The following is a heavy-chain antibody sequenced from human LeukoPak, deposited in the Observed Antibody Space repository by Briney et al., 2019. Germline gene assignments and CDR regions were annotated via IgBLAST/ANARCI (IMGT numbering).Heavy chain of an antibody. J-gene: IGHJ3*02. CDR1: GYRFSNYW. V-gene: IGHV5-51*01. Sequence: GESLKISCQGSGYRFSNYWIGWVRQVPGKGLEWMGIIYPGDSDTRYSPSFQGQVTISADKSISTAYLQWSSLKASDTAMYYCARLRSGRFNDGFDIWGQGTMVTVSS. CDR2: IYPGDSDT. D-gene: IGHD3-3*01. CDR3: ARLRSGRFNDGFDI.